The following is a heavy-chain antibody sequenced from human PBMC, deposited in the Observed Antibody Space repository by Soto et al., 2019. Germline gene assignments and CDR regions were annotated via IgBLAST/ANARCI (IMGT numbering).Heavy chain of an antibody. CDR3: AKGSTAMTYFDY. Sequence: GGSLRLSCAASGFTFSSSVMHWVRQAPGKGLEWVAVISYDGSNKYYADSVKGRFTISRDNSKNTLYLQMNSLRAEDTAVYYCAKGSTAMTYFDYWGQGT. CDR1: GFTFSSSV. CDR2: ISYDGSNK. J-gene: IGHJ4*02. V-gene: IGHV3-30*18. D-gene: IGHD5-18*01.